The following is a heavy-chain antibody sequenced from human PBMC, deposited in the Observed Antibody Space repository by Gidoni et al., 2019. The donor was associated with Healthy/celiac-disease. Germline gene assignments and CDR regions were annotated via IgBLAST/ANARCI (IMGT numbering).Heavy chain of an antibody. Sequence: QVQLVQSGAEVQKPGASVKVSCKASGYTFTSYGISWVRQAPGQGLEWMGWISAYNGNTNYAQKLQGRVTMTTDTSTSTAYMELRSLRSDDTAVYYCARYSYYPYDYVWGSPDYWGQGTLVTVSS. V-gene: IGHV1-18*01. CDR3: ARYSYYPYDYVWGSPDY. D-gene: IGHD3-16*01. CDR2: ISAYNGNT. J-gene: IGHJ4*02. CDR1: GYTFTSYG.